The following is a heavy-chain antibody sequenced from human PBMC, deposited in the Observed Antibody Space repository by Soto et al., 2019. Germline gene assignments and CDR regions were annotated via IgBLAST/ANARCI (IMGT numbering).Heavy chain of an antibody. Sequence: ASVKVSCKASGYTFTSSAVQWVRQARGQRLEWIGWIVVGSGNTNYAQKFQERVTITRDMSTSTAYMELSSLRSEDTAVYYCAATQKLVIDDAFDIWGQGTMVTVSS. CDR1: GYTFTSSA. CDR3: AATQKLVIDDAFDI. V-gene: IGHV1-58*01. J-gene: IGHJ3*02. D-gene: IGHD3-9*01. CDR2: IVVGSGNT.